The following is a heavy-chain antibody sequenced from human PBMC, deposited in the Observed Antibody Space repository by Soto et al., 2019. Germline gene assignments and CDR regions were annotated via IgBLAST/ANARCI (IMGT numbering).Heavy chain of an antibody. CDR2: IYYSGST. Sequence: SETLSLTCTVSGGSISSGGYYWSWIRQHPGKGLEWIGYIYYSGSTYYNPSLKSRVTISVDTSKNQFSLKLSSVTAADTAVYYCAREGTAAIPDWGQGTLVTVSS. J-gene: IGHJ4*02. V-gene: IGHV4-31*03. CDR3: AREGTAAIPD. CDR1: GGSISSGGYY. D-gene: IGHD2-2*01.